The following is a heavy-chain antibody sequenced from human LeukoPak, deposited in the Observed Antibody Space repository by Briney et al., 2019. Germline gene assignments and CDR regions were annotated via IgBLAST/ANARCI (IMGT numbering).Heavy chain of an antibody. D-gene: IGHD3-16*01. CDR1: GFTFSRYA. CDR3: ARDRVLHYFDY. Sequence: GGSLRLSCAASGFTFSRYAMSWVRQTPGKGLEWVTAVSGSGGITNYADSVRGRFTISRDNSRNTLYLQMTSLRADDTAVYYCARDRVLHYFDYWGQGALVTVSS. V-gene: IGHV3-23*01. CDR2: VSGSGGIT. J-gene: IGHJ4*02.